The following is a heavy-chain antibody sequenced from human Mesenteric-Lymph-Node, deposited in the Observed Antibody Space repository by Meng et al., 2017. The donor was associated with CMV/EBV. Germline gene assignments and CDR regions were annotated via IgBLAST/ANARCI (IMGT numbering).Heavy chain of an antibody. CDR1: GYTFTSYG. CDR2: IDPNSGAT. J-gene: IGHJ4*02. CDR3: ARGPFGSSGYYLLDY. Sequence: ASVKVSCKASGYTFTSYGISWVRQAPGQGLEWMGWIDPNSGATGYAQKFQGRVTMTRDTSINTAYMELRRLTSDDTAVYYCARGPFGSSGYYLLDYWGQGTLVTVSS. V-gene: IGHV1-2*02. D-gene: IGHD3-22*01.